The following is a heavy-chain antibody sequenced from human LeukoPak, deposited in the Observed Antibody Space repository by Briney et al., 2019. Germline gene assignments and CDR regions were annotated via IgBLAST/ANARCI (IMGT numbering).Heavy chain of an antibody. V-gene: IGHV1-2*04. CDR3: ARARSSGYYDFDY. J-gene: IGHJ4*02. Sequence: ASVKVSCKASGYTFTGYYMHWVRQAPGQGLEWMGWINPNSGGTNYAQKFQGWVTMTRDTSISTAYMELSRLRSDDTAVYYCARARSSGYYDFDYWGQGTLVTVSS. CDR1: GYTFTGYY. CDR2: INPNSGGT. D-gene: IGHD3-22*01.